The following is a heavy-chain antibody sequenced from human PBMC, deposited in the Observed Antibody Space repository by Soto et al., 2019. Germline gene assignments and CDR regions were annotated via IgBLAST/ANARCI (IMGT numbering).Heavy chain of an antibody. CDR1: GGTFSTYT. V-gene: IGHV1-69*12. Sequence: QVQLVQSGAEVKKPGSSVKVSCKASGGTFSTYTINWVRQAPGQGLEWMGGIIPMFGTANYAQKFQGRVTITADESTSTAYMELSSLRSEDTAVYYCARRYCISTSCHHYGMDVWGQGTTVTVSS. CDR3: ARRYCISTSCHHYGMDV. J-gene: IGHJ6*02. D-gene: IGHD2-2*01. CDR2: IIPMFGTA.